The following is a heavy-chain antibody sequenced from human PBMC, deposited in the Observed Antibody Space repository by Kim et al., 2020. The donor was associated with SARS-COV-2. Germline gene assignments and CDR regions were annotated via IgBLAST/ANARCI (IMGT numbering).Heavy chain of an antibody. J-gene: IGHJ4*02. Sequence: SETLSLTCTVSGGSISSSGYYWGWIRQPPGKGLEWIGSIYYSGSTYYNPSLKSRVTISVDTSKNQFSLKLSSVTATDTAVYYCARHVGDSSGYYSGGLDYWGQGTLVTVSS. V-gene: IGHV4-39*01. CDR3: ARHVGDSSGYYSGGLDY. CDR2: IYYSGST. D-gene: IGHD3-22*01. CDR1: GGSISSSGYY.